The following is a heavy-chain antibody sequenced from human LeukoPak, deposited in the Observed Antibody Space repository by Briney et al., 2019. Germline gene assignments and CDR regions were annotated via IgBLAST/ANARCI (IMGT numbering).Heavy chain of an antibody. CDR2: IYYSGST. V-gene: IGHV4-31*03. Sequence: SQTLSLTCTVSGGSISSGGYYWSWIRQHPGKGLEWIGYIYYSGSTYYNPSHKSRVTISVDTSKNQFSLKLSSVTAADTAVYYCARVGGSGSYFPIEFDYWGQGTLVTVSS. D-gene: IGHD3-10*01. CDR3: ARVGGSGSYFPIEFDY. CDR1: GGSISSGGYY. J-gene: IGHJ4*02.